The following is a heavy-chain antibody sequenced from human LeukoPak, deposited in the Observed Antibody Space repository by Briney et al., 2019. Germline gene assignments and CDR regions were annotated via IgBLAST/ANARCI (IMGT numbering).Heavy chain of an antibody. D-gene: IGHD3-3*01. J-gene: IGHJ4*02. Sequence: ASVKVSCKASGYTFTGYYMHWVRQAPGQGLEWMGWIYPNSGGTNYAQKFQGRVTMTRDTSISTAYMELSRLRSDDTAVYYCAPAGRGFLEWVIFDYWGQGTLVTVSS. V-gene: IGHV1-2*02. CDR3: APAGRGFLEWVIFDY. CDR1: GYTFTGYY. CDR2: IYPNSGGT.